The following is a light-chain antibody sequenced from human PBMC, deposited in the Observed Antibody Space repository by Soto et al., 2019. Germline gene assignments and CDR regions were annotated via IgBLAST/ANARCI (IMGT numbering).Light chain of an antibody. CDR1: SSDIGSDNL. J-gene: IGLJ3*02. CDR3: CSYAGSTDWV. V-gene: IGLV2-23*01. Sequence: QSALTQPASVSGSPGQSITISCTGTSSDIGSDNLVSWYQQHPGRAPKFLIYEAFKRPSGVSNRFSGYGSGNTASLTISGLRGEDEADYYCCSYAGSTDWVFGRGTKLSVL. CDR2: EAF.